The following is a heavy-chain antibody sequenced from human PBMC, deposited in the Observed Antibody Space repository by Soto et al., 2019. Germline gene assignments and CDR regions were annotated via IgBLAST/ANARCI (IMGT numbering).Heavy chain of an antibody. CDR1: GFTFTSYW. Sequence: EVQLLESGGGLVQPGGSLRLSCAASGFTFTSYWMSWVRQAPGKGLEWVANINLDGSAKYYVDSVKGRFTISRDNAKNSLYLQMNSLRAEDTAVYYCARNCMGFSTNGDYWGQGTLVTVSS. V-gene: IGHV3-7*01. D-gene: IGHD6-13*01. J-gene: IGHJ4*02. CDR3: ARNCMGFSTNGDY. CDR2: INLDGSAK.